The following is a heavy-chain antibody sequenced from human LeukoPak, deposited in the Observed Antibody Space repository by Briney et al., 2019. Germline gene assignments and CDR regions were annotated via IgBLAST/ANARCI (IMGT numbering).Heavy chain of an antibody. J-gene: IGHJ5*02. Sequence: PSETLSLTCAVYGGSFSGYYWSWIRQPPGKGLERIGEINHSGSTNYNPSLKSRVTMSVDTSKNQFSLKLSSVTAADTAVYYCARDLKYCSSTSCYSFDPWGQGTLVTVSS. D-gene: IGHD2-2*01. CDR2: INHSGST. CDR3: ARDLKYCSSTSCYSFDP. CDR1: GGSFSGYY. V-gene: IGHV4-34*01.